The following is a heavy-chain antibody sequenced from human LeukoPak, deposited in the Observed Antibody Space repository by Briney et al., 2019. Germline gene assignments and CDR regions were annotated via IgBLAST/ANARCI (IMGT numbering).Heavy chain of an antibody. V-gene: IGHV4-4*09. CDR2: IYTSGST. D-gene: IGHD3-10*01. Sequence: SETLSLTCTVSGGSISSYYWSWIRQPPGKGLEWIEYIYTSGSTNYNPSLKSRVTISVDTSKDQFSLKLSSVTAADTAVYYCAALDYYGSGSYAGYWGQGTLVTVSS. CDR3: AALDYYGSGSYAGY. J-gene: IGHJ4*02. CDR1: GGSISSYY.